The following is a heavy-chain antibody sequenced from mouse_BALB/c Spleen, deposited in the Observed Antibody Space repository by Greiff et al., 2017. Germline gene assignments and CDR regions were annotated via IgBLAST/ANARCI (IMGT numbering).Heavy chain of an antibody. CDR2: IYPYNGGT. CDR3: ARDYDYLYAMDD. CDR1: GYTFTDYN. Sequence: SGPELVKPGASVKISCKASGYTFTDYNMHWVKQSHGKSLEWIGYIYPYNGGTGYNQKFKSKATLTVDNSSSTAYMELRSLTSEDSAVYYCARDYDYLYAMDDWGQGTSVTVSS. J-gene: IGHJ4*01. V-gene: IGHV1S29*02. D-gene: IGHD2-4*01.